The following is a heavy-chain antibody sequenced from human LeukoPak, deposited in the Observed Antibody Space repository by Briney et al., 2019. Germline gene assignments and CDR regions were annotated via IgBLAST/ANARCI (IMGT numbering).Heavy chain of an antibody. Sequence: SETLSLTCAVYGGSFSGYYRSWIRQPPGKGLEWIGEINHSGSTNYNPSLKSRVTISVDTSKNQFSLKLSSVTAADTAVYYCARGGGYSSSWSVYWGQGTLVTVSS. V-gene: IGHV4-34*01. J-gene: IGHJ4*02. CDR3: ARGGGYSSSWSVY. CDR1: GGSFSGYY. D-gene: IGHD6-13*01. CDR2: INHSGST.